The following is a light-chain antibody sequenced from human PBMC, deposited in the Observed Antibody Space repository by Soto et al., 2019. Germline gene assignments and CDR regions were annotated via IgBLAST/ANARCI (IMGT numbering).Light chain of an antibody. J-gene: IGKJ4*01. CDR1: QSVSSN. V-gene: IGKV3-15*01. Sequence: EIVMTQSPATLSVSPGERATLSCRASQSVSSNLAWYQQKPGQAPRLLIYGASTRATGIPARFSGSGSGTEFALTVSCLQCEDFAAYYCQQYNDWPSALTFGGGTKVEIE. CDR3: QQYNDWPSALT. CDR2: GAS.